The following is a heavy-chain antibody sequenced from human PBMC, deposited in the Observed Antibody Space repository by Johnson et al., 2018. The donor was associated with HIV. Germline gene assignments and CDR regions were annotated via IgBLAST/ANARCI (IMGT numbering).Heavy chain of an antibody. CDR2: LSYDGSNK. Sequence: QEKLVESGGGVVQPGRSLRLSCAASGFTFTSYAMHWVRQAPGKGLEWVAVLSYDGSNKFYTDYVKGRFTISRDNSKNTLYLQMNSLRAEDTALYYCARESAASELRYFDWLGMSIFAFDIWGQGTMVTVSS. J-gene: IGHJ3*02. CDR1: GFTFTSYA. V-gene: IGHV3-30-3*01. CDR3: ARESAASELRYFDWLGMSIFAFDI. D-gene: IGHD3-9*01.